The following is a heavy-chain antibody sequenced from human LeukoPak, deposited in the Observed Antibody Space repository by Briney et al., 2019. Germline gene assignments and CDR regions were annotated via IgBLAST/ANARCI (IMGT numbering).Heavy chain of an antibody. CDR1: GFTFSSYE. J-gene: IGHJ4*02. D-gene: IGHD5-18*01. V-gene: IGHV3-48*03. CDR2: ISSSGSTI. Sequence: GGSLRLSCAASGFTFSSYEMNWVRQAPGKGLEGVSYISSSGSTIYYADSVKGRFTISRDNAKNSLYLQMNSLRAEDTAVYYCARDRSGYSYGRYFDYWGQGTQVTVSS. CDR3: ARDRSGYSYGRYFDY.